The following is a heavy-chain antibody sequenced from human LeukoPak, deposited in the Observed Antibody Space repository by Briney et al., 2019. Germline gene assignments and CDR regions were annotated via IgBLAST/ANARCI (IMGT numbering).Heavy chain of an antibody. Sequence: PGGSLRLSCAASGFTFSSYWMSWVRQAPGKGLEWVANIKQDGGEKYYVDSVKGRFTISRDNAKNSLYLQMNSLRAEDTAVYYCAREGASYDFWSGYYKSNWFDPWGQGTLVTVSS. CDR3: AREGASYDFWSGYYKSNWFDP. D-gene: IGHD3-3*01. CDR2: IKQDGGEK. CDR1: GFTFSSYW. V-gene: IGHV3-7*01. J-gene: IGHJ5*02.